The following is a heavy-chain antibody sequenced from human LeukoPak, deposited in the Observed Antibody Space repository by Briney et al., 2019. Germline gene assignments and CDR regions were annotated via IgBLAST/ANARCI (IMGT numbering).Heavy chain of an antibody. D-gene: IGHD3-3*01. Sequence: PSETLSLTCAVYGGSFSGYYWSWIRQPPGKGLEWIGEINHSGSTNYNPSLKSRVTISVDTSKNQFSLKLSSVTAADTAVYYCARVGIFGVVIPYYYYGMDVWGQGTTVTVSS. CDR1: GGSFSGYY. CDR2: INHSGST. V-gene: IGHV4-34*01. CDR3: ARVGIFGVVIPYYYYGMDV. J-gene: IGHJ6*02.